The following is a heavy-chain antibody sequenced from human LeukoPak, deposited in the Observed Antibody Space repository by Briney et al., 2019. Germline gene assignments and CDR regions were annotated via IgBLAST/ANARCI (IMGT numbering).Heavy chain of an antibody. V-gene: IGHV4-59*02. J-gene: IGHJ3*02. D-gene: IGHD2-2*01. CDR3: ARARYANAWYAFDI. CDR2: LSHSGSS. CDR1: GASVSIYY. Sequence: SETLSLTCTVSGASVSIYYWSWIRHPPGRGLEWIGYLSHSGSSDSNPSLKSRVTILVDTSNNQFSLKLTSVTAADRAVYYCARARYANAWYAFDIWGQGTMVTVSS.